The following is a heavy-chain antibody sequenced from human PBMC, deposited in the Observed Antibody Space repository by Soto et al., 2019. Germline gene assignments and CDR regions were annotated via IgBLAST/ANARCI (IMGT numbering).Heavy chain of an antibody. CDR1: GYSFTSYW. D-gene: IGHD5-18*01. CDR2: IYPGDSDT. Sequence: PGESLKISCKGSGYSFTSYWIGWVRQMPGKGLEWMGIIYPGDSDTRYSPSFQGQVTISADKSISTAYLQWSSLKASYTAMYYCARRSGPDTAMVMGYYYGMDVWGQGTTVTVSS. V-gene: IGHV5-51*01. J-gene: IGHJ6*02. CDR3: ARRSGPDTAMVMGYYYGMDV.